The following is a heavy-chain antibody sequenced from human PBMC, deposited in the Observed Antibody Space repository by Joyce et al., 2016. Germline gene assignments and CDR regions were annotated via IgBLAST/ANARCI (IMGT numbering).Heavy chain of an antibody. V-gene: IGHV3-72*01. CDR2: SKNKPDGYIT. D-gene: IGHD3-22*01. CDR3: ATEGASSGPDFDR. CDR1: GLRFSQFY. Sequence: EVRLVESGGGLVQPGGSLRLSCEVSGLRFSQFYINWVRQAPVKGLEWVGLSKNKPDGYITEYAASVKGRFTISRDDSKSSLYLQMNSLRSEDTAFYYCATEGASSGPDFDRWGQGTLVTVSS. J-gene: IGHJ4*02.